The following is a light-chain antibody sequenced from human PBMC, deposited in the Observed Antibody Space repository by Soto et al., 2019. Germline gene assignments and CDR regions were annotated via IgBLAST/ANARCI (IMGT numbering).Light chain of an antibody. CDR2: AAA. V-gene: IGKV1-12*01. Sequence: DIQMTQSPSSVSASVGDRVTITCRASQDIGSWLAWYQQKPGKAPKLLIYAAASLQSGVPSRFSATFSGTEFTLTISSLQPEDLATYFCQQANNFPLTFGPGTKVDLK. CDR1: QDIGSW. CDR3: QQANNFPLT. J-gene: IGKJ3*01.